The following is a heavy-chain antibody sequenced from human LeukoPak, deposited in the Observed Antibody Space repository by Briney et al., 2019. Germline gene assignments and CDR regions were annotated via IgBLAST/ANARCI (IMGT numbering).Heavy chain of an antibody. J-gene: IGHJ4*02. CDR3: ARGDYYDRSGYPEYLDY. Sequence: SETLSLTCTVSGGSISSYYWSWVRQPPGKGLEWIGNIYYSGSTNYNLSLRSRVTISVDTSKNQFSLKLSSVTAADTAVYYCARGDYYDRSGYPEYLDYWGQGTLVSVSS. V-gene: IGHV4-59*01. CDR1: GGSISSYY. CDR2: IYYSGST. D-gene: IGHD3-22*01.